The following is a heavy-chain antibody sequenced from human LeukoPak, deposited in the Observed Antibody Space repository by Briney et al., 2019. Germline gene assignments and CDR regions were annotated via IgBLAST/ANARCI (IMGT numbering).Heavy chain of an antibody. CDR2: ISGSGGST. J-gene: IGHJ4*02. D-gene: IGHD3-3*01. CDR1: GFTFSSYA. Sequence: GGSLRLSCAASGFTFSSYAVSWVRQAPGKGLEWVSAISGSGGSTYYADSVKGRFTISRDNAKNTLYLQMNSLRVEDTAVYYCVRDYYFSVDYWGQGALVTVSS. V-gene: IGHV3-23*01. CDR3: VRDYYFSVDY.